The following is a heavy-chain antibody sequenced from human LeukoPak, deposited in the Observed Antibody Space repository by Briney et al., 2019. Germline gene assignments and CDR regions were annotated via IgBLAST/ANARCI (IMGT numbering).Heavy chain of an antibody. J-gene: IGHJ3*02. Sequence: SETLSLTCAVSGESLSDYYWGWIRQPPGKGLEWIGEVNHRGGTSYNPSLKSRVTISVDTSKNQLSLKLNSVTAADTAVYYCAREARGLISGSYMGAFDIWGQGTMVTVSS. V-gene: IGHV4-34*01. CDR2: VNHRGGT. D-gene: IGHD1-26*01. CDR1: GESLSDYY. CDR3: AREARGLISGSYMGAFDI.